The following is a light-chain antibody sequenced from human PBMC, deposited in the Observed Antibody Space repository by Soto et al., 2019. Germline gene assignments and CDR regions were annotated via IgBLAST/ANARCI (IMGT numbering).Light chain of an antibody. CDR3: QQCGSAPLT. Sequence: EIVLTQSPGTLSLSPGERATLSCRASQSVSSSYLAWYQQKPGQAPRLLIYGASSRATGVPDRFSGSGSETDFTLTISRLEPEDFAVYYCQQCGSAPLTCGQGTKVEIK. CDR1: QSVSSSY. V-gene: IGKV3-20*01. J-gene: IGKJ1*01. CDR2: GAS.